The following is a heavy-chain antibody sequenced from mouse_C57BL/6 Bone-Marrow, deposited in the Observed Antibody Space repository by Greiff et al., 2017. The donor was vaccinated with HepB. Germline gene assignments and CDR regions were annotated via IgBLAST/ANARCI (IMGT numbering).Heavy chain of an antibody. CDR1: GYTFTSYW. D-gene: IGHD2-2*01. V-gene: IGHV1-61*01. Sequence: QVHVKQPGAELVRPGSSVKLSCKASGYTFTSYWMDWVKQRPGQGLEWIGNIYPSDSETHYNQKFKDKATLTVDKSSSTAYMQLSSLTSEDSAVYYCARSGYGYDEGNYYAMDYWGQGTSVTVSS. CDR3: ARSGYGYDEGNYYAMDY. CDR2: IYPSDSET. J-gene: IGHJ4*01.